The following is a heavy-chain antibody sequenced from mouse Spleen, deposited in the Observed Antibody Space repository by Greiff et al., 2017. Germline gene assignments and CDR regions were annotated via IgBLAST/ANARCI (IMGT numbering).Heavy chain of an antibody. D-gene: IGHD2-10*02. CDR2: ISSGGST. J-gene: IGHJ4*01. CDR3: ASGYGNRYAMDY. CDR1: GFTFSSDA. V-gene: IGHV5-6-5*01. Sequence: EVKLVESGGGLVKPGGSLKLSCAASGFTFSSDAMSWVRQTPEKRLEWVASISSGGSTYYPDSVKGRFTISRDNARNILYLQMSSLRSEDTDMYYCASGYGNRYAMDYWGQGTSVTVSS.